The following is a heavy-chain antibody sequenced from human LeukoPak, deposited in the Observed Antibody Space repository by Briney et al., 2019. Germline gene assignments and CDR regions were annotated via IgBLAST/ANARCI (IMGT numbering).Heavy chain of an antibody. CDR2: IYYSGST. D-gene: IGHD6-19*01. J-gene: IGHJ6*02. CDR3: ARLGVAGVYYYYGMDV. V-gene: IGHV4-30-4*01. Sequence: SQTLSLTCTVSGGSISSGDYYWSWIRQPPGKGLEWIGYIYYSGSTYYNPSLKSRVTISVDTSKNQFSLRLSSVTAADTAVYYCARLGVAGVYYYYGMDVWGQGTTVTVSS. CDR1: GGSISSGDYY.